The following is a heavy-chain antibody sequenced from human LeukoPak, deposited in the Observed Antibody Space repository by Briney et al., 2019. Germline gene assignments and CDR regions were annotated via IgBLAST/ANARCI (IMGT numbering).Heavy chain of an antibody. CDR2: ISGRGDST. Sequence: PGGSLRLSCAASGFTFSSYAMSWVRQAPGKGLEWVSAISGRGDSTYYADSVKGRFTISRDNSKSTLYLQMNSLRAEDTAVYYCAKPYDSSSYFDRWGQGTLVTVSS. J-gene: IGHJ5*02. CDR3: AKPYDSSSYFDR. D-gene: IGHD3-22*01. V-gene: IGHV3-23*01. CDR1: GFTFSSYA.